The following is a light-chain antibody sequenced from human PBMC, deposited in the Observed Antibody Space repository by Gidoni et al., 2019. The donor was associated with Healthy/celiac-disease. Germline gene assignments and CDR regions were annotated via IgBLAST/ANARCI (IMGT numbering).Light chain of an antibody. Sequence: DIQMTQSPSSLSASVGDRVTITCRASQSISSYLNWYQQKPGKAPKLLSYAASSVQSGVPSRFSGSGAGTDLTLTISRLQPEDFATYYCQQSYSTLGYTFGQGTKLEIK. CDR1: QSISSY. CDR2: AAS. J-gene: IGKJ2*01. CDR3: QQSYSTLGYT. V-gene: IGKV1-39*01.